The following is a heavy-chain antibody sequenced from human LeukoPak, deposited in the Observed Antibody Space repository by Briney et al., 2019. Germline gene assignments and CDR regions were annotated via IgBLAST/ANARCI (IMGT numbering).Heavy chain of an antibody. CDR1: GGSISSSY. CDR2: VNYSGST. Sequence: PSETLSLTCTISGGSISSSYWTWIRQPPGKELEWIGYVNYSGSTNYNPSLRSRVTMSADTSNNQFSLKLSSVTAADTAVYYCVSYRRPPYAFDVWGQGTMVTVSS. J-gene: IGHJ3*01. V-gene: IGHV4-59*01. CDR3: VSYRRPPYAFDV. D-gene: IGHD3-16*02.